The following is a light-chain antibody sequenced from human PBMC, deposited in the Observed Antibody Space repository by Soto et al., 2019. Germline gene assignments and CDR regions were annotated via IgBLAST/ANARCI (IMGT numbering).Light chain of an antibody. V-gene: IGKV1-39*01. J-gene: IGKJ4*01. Sequence: DIQMTQSPSSLSASVGDRVTITCQASQDISNYLHWYQQKPGKAPNLLIYAASTLQSGVPSRFSGGGSGTDFTLTISSLQPEDFATYFCQHGYSTPLTFGGGTKVDIK. CDR2: AAS. CDR1: QDISNY. CDR3: QHGYSTPLT.